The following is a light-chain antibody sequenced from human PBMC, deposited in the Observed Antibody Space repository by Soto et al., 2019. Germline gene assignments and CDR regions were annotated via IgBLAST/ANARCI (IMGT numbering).Light chain of an antibody. CDR1: SDDVGGYNY. J-gene: IGLJ2*01. CDR3: AAWDDSLNGVI. V-gene: IGLV2-8*01. Sequence: QSALTQPPSASGSPGQSVTISCTGTSDDVGGYNYVSWYQQHPGKAPKLMIYEVTKRPSGVPDRFSGSKSGTSASLAISGLQSGDEADYYCAAWDDSLNGVIFGGGTKLTVL. CDR2: EVT.